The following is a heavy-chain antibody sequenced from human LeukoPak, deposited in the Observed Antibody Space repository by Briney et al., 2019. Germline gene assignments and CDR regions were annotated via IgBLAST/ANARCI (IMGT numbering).Heavy chain of an antibody. CDR3: ARDRPNYYFDY. CDR2: IGAYNGNT. V-gene: IGHV1-18*01. Sequence: GASVRVSCKASGYTFTSYGISWVRQAPGQGLEWMGWIGAYNGNTNYAQKLQGRVTMTTDTSTSTAYMELRSLRSDDTAVYYCARDRPNYYFDYWGQGTLVTVSS. CDR1: GYTFTSYG. J-gene: IGHJ4*02.